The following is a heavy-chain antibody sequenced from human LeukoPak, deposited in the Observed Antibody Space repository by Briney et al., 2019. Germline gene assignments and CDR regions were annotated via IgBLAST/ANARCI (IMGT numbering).Heavy chain of an antibody. Sequence: PSGTLSLTCAVSGGSIISTNWWSWVRQPPGKGLEWIGEIYHSGSTNYNPSLKSRVTISVGTSKNQFSLKLSSVTAADTAVYYCARHDYGDHFDYWGQGTLVTVSS. D-gene: IGHD4-17*01. CDR3: ARHDYGDHFDY. V-gene: IGHV4-4*02. J-gene: IGHJ4*02. CDR2: IYHSGST. CDR1: GGSIISTNW.